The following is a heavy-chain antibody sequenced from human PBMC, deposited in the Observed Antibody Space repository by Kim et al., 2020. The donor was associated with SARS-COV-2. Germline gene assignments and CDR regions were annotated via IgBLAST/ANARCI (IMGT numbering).Heavy chain of an antibody. Sequence: GGSLRLSCAASGFTLNNYAMTWVRQAPGKGLEWVSVISGGGGSQTYYADSVKGRFTISRDGSKNTLFLQMNSLRAEDTAVYYCAREGNTKPIDYWGQGALVTVSS. CDR2: ISGGGGSQT. V-gene: IGHV3-23*01. D-gene: IGHD2-8*01. CDR3: AREGNTKPIDY. CDR1: GFTLNNYA. J-gene: IGHJ4*02.